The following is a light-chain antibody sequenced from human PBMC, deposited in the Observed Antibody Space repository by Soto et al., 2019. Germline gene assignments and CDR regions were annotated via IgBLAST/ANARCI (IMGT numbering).Light chain of an antibody. CDR3: CSYSSSAPYV. V-gene: IGLV2-14*03. CDR2: DVS. Sequence: QSALTQPASVSGSPGQSITISCTGTSSDVGGYDYVSWYQQHPGKAPKLMICDVSNRPSGVSNRFSGSKSGNTASLTISGLQAEDEADYYCCSYSSSAPYVFGTGTKLTVL. J-gene: IGLJ1*01. CDR1: SSDVGGYDY.